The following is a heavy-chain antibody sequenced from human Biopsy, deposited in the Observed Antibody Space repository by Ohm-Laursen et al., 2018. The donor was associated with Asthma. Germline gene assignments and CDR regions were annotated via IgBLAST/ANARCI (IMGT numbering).Heavy chain of an antibody. V-gene: IGHV1-69*13. CDR1: GGTFSTFG. D-gene: IGHD4-17*01. J-gene: IGHJ4*02. CDR2: IIPFYGTA. Sequence: VKISCKSSGGTFSTFGISWVRQAPGQGLEWMGRIIPFYGTATYAQNFQGRLTLTADESTSTAYMELSSLRSEDTAVYFCTRDYDGDYVQRHLPLAYWGQGTLVTVSS. CDR3: TRDYDGDYVQRHLPLAY.